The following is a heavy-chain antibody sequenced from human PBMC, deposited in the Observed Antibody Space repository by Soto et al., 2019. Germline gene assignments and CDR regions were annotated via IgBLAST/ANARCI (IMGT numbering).Heavy chain of an antibody. J-gene: IGHJ4*02. CDR2: IYYSGST. D-gene: IGHD4-17*01. CDR3: ARDHAYGDYYFDY. V-gene: IGHV4-59*01. Sequence: SETLSLTCTVSGGSISSFYWSWIRQPPGKGLGWIGYIYYSGSTNYNPSLKSRVTISVDTSKNQFSLKLSSVTAADTAVYYCARDHAYGDYYFDYWGQGTLVTVSS. CDR1: GGSISSFY.